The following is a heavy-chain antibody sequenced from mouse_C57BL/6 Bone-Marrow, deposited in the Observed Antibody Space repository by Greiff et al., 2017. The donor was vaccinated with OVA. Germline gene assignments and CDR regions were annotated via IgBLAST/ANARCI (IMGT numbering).Heavy chain of an antibody. CDR1: GYTFTSYW. CDR3: ARFDYYGSSLDY. Sequence: QQPGAELVKPGASVKLSCKASGYTFTSYWMHWVKQRPGQGLEWIGMIHPNSGSTNYNEKFKSKATLTVDKSSSTAYMQLSSLTSEDSAVYYCARFDYYGSSLDYWGQGTTLTVSS. D-gene: IGHD1-1*01. CDR2: IHPNSGST. V-gene: IGHV1-64*01. J-gene: IGHJ2*01.